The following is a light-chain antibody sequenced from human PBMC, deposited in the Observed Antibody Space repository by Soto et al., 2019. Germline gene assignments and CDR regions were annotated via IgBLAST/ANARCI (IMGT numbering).Light chain of an antibody. CDR1: QSVSSY. CDR2: GAS. CDR3: QQYGGSPQT. J-gene: IGKJ1*01. V-gene: IGKV3-20*01. Sequence: EIGLTQSPGTLSLSPGERATLSCRASQSVSSYLAWYQRKPGQAPRLLISGASSRATGIPDRFSGSVSGTDFNLTISRLESEDFGVYYCQQYGGSPQTFGQGTNVEIK.